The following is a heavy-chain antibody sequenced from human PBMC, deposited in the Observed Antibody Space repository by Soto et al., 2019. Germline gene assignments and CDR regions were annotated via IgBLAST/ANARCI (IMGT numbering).Heavy chain of an antibody. CDR3: AREFGVANWFDP. V-gene: IGHV1-18*01. Sequence: QVQLVQSGAEVKKPGASVKVSCKASGYTFTSYGISWVRQAPGQGLEWMGWISAYNGNTNYAQKLQGRVTMTTDTATSAAYMELRIMRSDDAAVYYSAREFGVANWFDPSGQGTLVTFSS. J-gene: IGHJ5*02. D-gene: IGHD3-3*01. CDR1: GYTFTSYG. CDR2: ISAYNGNT.